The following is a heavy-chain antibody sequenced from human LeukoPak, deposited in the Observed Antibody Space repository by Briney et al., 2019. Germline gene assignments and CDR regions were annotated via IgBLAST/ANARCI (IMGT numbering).Heavy chain of an antibody. CDR1: GGSISSSSYY. V-gene: IGHV4-39*07. J-gene: IGHJ4*02. CDR3: VRGLMREYSKDWYMHHFDY. CDR2: IYYSGST. Sequence: SETLSPTCTVSGGSISSSSYYWGWIRQPPGKGLEWIGSIYYSGSTYYNPSLKSRVTISVDTSKNQFSLKLSSVTAADTAVYYCVRGLMREYSKDWYMHHFDYWGQGTPVTVSP. D-gene: IGHD6-19*01.